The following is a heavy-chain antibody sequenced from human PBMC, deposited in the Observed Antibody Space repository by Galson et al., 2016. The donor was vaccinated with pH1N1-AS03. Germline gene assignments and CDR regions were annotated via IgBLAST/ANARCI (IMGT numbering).Heavy chain of an antibody. CDR2: ISSDGSNK. CDR3: ARETVVGTSFEY. V-gene: IGHV3-30*04. CDR1: GFTFSPYA. J-gene: IGHJ4*02. D-gene: IGHD6-19*01. Sequence: SLRLSCAGSGFTFSPYAMHWVRQAPGKGLEWVAVISSDGSNKYYSDSGKGRFTISRDNSKSTLYLQMTSLRAEDSAVYYCARETVVGTSFEYWGQGTLVTVSS.